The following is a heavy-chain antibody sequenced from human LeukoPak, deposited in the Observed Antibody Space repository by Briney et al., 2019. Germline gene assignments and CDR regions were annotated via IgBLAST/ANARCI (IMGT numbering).Heavy chain of an antibody. CDR1: GFTFSSYA. CDR2: ISSNGGST. V-gene: IGHV3-64*01. CDR3: ARDQRVYGSGSYGSFDY. D-gene: IGHD3-10*01. Sequence: PGGSLRLSCAASGFTFSSYAMHWVRQAPGKGLEYVSAISSNGGSTYYANSVKGRFTISRDNSKNTPYLQMGSLRAEDMAVYYCARDQRVYGSGSYGSFDYWGQGTLVTVSS. J-gene: IGHJ4*02.